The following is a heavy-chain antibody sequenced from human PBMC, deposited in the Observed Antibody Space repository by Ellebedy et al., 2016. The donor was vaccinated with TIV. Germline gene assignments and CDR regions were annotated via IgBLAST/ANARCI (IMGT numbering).Heavy chain of an antibody. J-gene: IGHJ3*02. CDR2: IYSSGST. Sequence: SETLSLTXTVSGDSITTFYWTWLRQPAGKGLEWIGRIYSSGSTNYNPSLKSRVTMSVDTSKNQFSLKLSSVTAADTAVYYCARDAWGRDAFDIWGQGTMVSVSS. CDR1: GDSITTFY. CDR3: ARDAWGRDAFDI. V-gene: IGHV4-4*07. D-gene: IGHD7-27*01.